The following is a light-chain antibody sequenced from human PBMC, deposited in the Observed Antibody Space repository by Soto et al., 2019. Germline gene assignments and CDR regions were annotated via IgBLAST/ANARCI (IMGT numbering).Light chain of an antibody. V-gene: IGKV3-20*01. Sequence: EIVLAQSPATLSLSPGERATLSCRASQTVSSNFLAWYQGKPGQGPRLLIYGASTRATGIPDRFSGSGSGTDFTLTISRLDPEDFAVYYCRQYGRSLEFAVGGGTKVNIK. CDR2: GAS. J-gene: IGKJ4*01. CDR1: QTVSSNF. CDR3: RQYGRSLEFA.